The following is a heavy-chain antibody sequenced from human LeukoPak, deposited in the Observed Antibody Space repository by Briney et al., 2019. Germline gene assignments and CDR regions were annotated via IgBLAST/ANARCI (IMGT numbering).Heavy chain of an antibody. V-gene: IGHV3-48*03. CDR1: GFTFSSHE. Sequence: GGSLRLSCAASGFTFSSHEMNWVRQAPGKGLEWVSYISSSGSTIYYADSVKGRFTISRDNAKNSLYLQMNSLRAEDTAVYYCARGQSRGYSYGYGGDYWGQGTLVTVSS. D-gene: IGHD5-18*01. CDR3: ARGQSRGYSYGYGGDY. J-gene: IGHJ4*02. CDR2: ISSSGSTI.